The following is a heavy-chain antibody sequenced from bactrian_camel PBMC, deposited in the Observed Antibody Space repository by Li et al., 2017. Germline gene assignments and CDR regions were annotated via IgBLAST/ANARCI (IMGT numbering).Heavy chain of an antibody. J-gene: IGHJ4*01. V-gene: IGHV3S31*01. CDR3: ASAVVPGYGDTWHGAYEYNY. CDR1: GFTFRHYA. D-gene: IGHD2*01. CDR2: INSGGGST. Sequence: DVQLVESGGGLVQPGGSLRLSCAASGFTFRHYAMSWVRQAPGKGLEWVSGINSGGGSTYYADSVKGRFTISRDNAKNTLYLQLNGLKAEDTAQYYCASAVVPGYGDTWHGAYEYNYWGQGTQVTVS.